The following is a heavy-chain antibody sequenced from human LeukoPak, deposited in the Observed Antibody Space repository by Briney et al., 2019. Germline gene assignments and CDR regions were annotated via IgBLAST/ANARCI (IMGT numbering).Heavy chain of an antibody. D-gene: IGHD2-21*02. Sequence: SETLSLTCTVSRGSFSSYYWSWIRPPPGKGLEWSGHIYSSGSTNYNPSLKSRVTISVDTSKNLFSLKLTSVTAADTAVYFCARVTASLSFYYGMDVWGQGTTVTVSS. CDR2: IYSSGST. J-gene: IGHJ6*02. CDR3: ARVTASLSFYYGMDV. V-gene: IGHV4-59*01. CDR1: RGSFSSYY.